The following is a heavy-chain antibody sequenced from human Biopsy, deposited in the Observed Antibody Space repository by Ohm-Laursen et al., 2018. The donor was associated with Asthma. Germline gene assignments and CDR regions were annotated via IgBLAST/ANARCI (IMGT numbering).Heavy chain of an antibody. Sequence: GSLRLSCAASGFAFNNSSMTWVRQAPGKGLEWVSSISASGVRTFYADSVKGRFTVSRGSSRNTLYLQLNTLRVEDTAVYFCAKITTDRQKANNWFDPWGQGTLVTVSS. J-gene: IGHJ5*02. CDR1: GFAFNNSS. V-gene: IGHV3-23*01. D-gene: IGHD3-22*01. CDR2: ISASGVRT. CDR3: AKITTDRQKANNWFDP.